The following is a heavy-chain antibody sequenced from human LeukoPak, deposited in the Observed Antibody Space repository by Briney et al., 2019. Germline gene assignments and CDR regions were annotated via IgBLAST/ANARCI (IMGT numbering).Heavy chain of an antibody. V-gene: IGHV3-74*01. D-gene: IGHD3-10*01. Sequence: GGSLRLSCAASGFTFSNYWMHWVRQAPGKGLVWVSRINSDGINTSYADSVKGRFTISRDNAKNSLYLQMNSLRAEDTAVYYCARDEEYYGSGSYGWFDPWGQGTLVTVSS. CDR3: ARDEEYYGSGSYGWFDP. CDR1: GFTFSNYW. J-gene: IGHJ5*02. CDR2: INSDGINT.